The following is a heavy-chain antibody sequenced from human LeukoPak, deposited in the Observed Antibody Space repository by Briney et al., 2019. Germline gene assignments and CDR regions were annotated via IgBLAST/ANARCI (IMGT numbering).Heavy chain of an antibody. CDR2: INHSGST. Sequence: SETLSLTCAVYGGSFSGYYWSWIRQPPGKGLEWIGEINHSGSTNYNPSLKSRVTISVDTSKNQFSLKLSSATAADTAVYYCARQGFIYCSGGSCSGWFDPWGQGTLVTVSS. CDR1: GGSFSGYY. D-gene: IGHD2-15*01. J-gene: IGHJ5*02. V-gene: IGHV4-34*01. CDR3: ARQGFIYCSGGSCSGWFDP.